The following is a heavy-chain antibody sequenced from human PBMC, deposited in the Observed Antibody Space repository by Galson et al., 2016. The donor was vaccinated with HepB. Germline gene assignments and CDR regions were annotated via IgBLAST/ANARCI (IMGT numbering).Heavy chain of an antibody. Sequence: SETLSLTCAVYGGSFSGHYWSWIRQPPGKGLEWIGEINQSGRTNYNPSLKSRVTISVDTSKKQFYLKLSSVTATDTAVYYCARGLYDTRAYYIFDYWGQGTLVTVSS. CDR1: GGSFSGHY. CDR2: INQSGRT. D-gene: IGHD3-22*01. V-gene: IGHV4-34*01. CDR3: ARGLYDTRAYYIFDY. J-gene: IGHJ4*02.